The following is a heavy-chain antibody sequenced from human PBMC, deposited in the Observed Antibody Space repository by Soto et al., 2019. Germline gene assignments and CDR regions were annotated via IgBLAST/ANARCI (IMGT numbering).Heavy chain of an antibody. J-gene: IGHJ4*02. CDR2: IFYSGST. V-gene: IGHV4-39*01. D-gene: IGHD3-10*01. Sequence: SETLSLTCTVSGGSISNYYWGWIRQPPGKGLEWIGTIFYSGSTYYNPSLKSRVTISVDTSKNQFSLKLTSVTAADTALYYCARRYGWLYFDYWGQGSLVTVSS. CDR3: ARRYGWLYFDY. CDR1: GGSISNYY.